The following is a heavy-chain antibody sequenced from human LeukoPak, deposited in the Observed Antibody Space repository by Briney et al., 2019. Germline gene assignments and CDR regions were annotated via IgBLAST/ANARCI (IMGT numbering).Heavy chain of an antibody. Sequence: GGSLRLSCEASGFAFSNHAMTWVRQVPGEGLQWVSTISDTGKTTFYRDSVRGRFTISRDISNNTLYLQMDGLRADDTAVYYCARGGAYDYGVLDAWGQGTLVTVSS. CDR3: ARGGAYDYGVLDA. V-gene: IGHV3-23*01. CDR2: ISDTGKTT. CDR1: GFAFSNHA. J-gene: IGHJ5*02. D-gene: IGHD4/OR15-4a*01.